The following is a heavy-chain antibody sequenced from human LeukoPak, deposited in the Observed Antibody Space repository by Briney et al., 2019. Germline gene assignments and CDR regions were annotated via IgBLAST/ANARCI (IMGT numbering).Heavy chain of an antibody. CDR3: ARDVDGSGNYGFDW. D-gene: IGHD3-10*01. Sequence: GSLRLSCAASGFTFSSYSMSWVRQAPGKGLEWVSGISTSSTYRLYGASVKGRFTISRDNAKSSLYLEMNSLRAEDTAVYYCARDVDGSGNYGFDWWGQGILVTVSS. V-gene: IGHV3-21*01. J-gene: IGHJ4*02. CDR1: GFTFSSYS. CDR2: ISTSSTYR.